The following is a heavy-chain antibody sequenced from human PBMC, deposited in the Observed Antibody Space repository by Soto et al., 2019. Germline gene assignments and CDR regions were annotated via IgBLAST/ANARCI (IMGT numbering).Heavy chain of an antibody. D-gene: IGHD1-1*01. V-gene: IGHV3-74*01. CDR3: TRGPRVSSTGTGAH. J-gene: IGHJ4*01. Sequence: PGGSLRLSCEVSGFTFSAYWMHWVRQVPGKGLIWVSRISDDGSTTTHADSVKGRFTISRDNAKNTLYLQMNSLRADDTGLYYCTRGPRVSSTGTGAHWGYGTLVTVSS. CDR1: GFTFSAYW. CDR2: ISDDGSTT.